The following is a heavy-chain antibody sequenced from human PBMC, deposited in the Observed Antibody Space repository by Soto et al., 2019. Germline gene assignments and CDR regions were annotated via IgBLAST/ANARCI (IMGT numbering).Heavy chain of an antibody. CDR2: ISSSGKT. Sequence: SETLSLTCNVSGGAIISDDDYWIWIRQRPGKGLEWIGYISSSGKTYYNPSLKSRITMSVDTSKRQLSLKLRSVTAADAAVFYCARGSHNFDSWGQGVPVTVSS. V-gene: IGHV4-30-4*01. J-gene: IGHJ4*02. D-gene: IGHD3-10*01. CDR1: GGAIISDDDY. CDR3: ARGSHNFDS.